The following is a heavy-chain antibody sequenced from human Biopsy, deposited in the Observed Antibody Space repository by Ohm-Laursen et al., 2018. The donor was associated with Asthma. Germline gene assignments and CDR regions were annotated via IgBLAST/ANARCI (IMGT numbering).Heavy chain of an antibody. D-gene: IGHD3-10*01. CDR1: GFSFSYYW. V-gene: IGHV3-7*01. CDR2: IKKDGNEK. J-gene: IGHJ6*02. Sequence: SLRLSCSASGFSFSYYWMTWVRQGPGKGLEWVANIKKDGNEKSYADSVKGRFTISRDNFRNTLYVEMSSLRPEDSATYYCAKDRFDGSVTSHYYYYGIDVWGQGTAVTVSS. CDR3: AKDRFDGSVTSHYYYYGIDV.